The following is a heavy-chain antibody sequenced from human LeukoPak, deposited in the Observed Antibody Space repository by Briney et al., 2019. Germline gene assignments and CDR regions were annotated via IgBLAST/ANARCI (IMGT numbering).Heavy chain of an antibody. D-gene: IGHD6-13*01. V-gene: IGHV4-34*01. CDR3: ARPHLSWYFSRNAFDI. J-gene: IGHJ3*02. CDR1: GGSFSGYY. CDR2: INHSGST. Sequence: PSETLSLTCAVYGGSFSGYYWSWIRQPPGKGLEWIGEINHSGSTNYNPSLKSRVTISVDTSKNQFSLKLSSVTAADTAVYYCARPHLSWYFSRNAFDIWGQGTMVTVSS.